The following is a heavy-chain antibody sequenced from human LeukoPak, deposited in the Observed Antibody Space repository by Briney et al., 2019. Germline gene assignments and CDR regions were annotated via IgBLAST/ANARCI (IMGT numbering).Heavy chain of an antibody. Sequence: SETLSLTCAVSGYSISSGYYRGWIRQPPENGLEWMGIMSHNSGTYYNPSLKSRVTISMNASKNQFSLRLSSVTAADTAVYYCAGYYASAVYAYSYYGMDVWGKGATVTVSS. CDR2: MSHNSGT. CDR1: GYSISSGYY. J-gene: IGHJ6*04. D-gene: IGHD3-10*01. CDR3: AGYYASAVYAYSYYGMDV. V-gene: IGHV4-38-2*01.